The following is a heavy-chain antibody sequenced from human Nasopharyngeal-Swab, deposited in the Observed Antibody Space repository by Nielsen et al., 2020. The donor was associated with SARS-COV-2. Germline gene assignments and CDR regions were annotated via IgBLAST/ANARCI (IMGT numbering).Heavy chain of an antibody. J-gene: IGHJ4*02. V-gene: IGHV3-30*04. CDR1: GFTFSSYT. Sequence: GESLKISCAASGFTFSSYTIHWVRQDPGKGLEWVAVISYDASDKYYADSVKGRFTLSRDNSKSTVYLQMNSLRPEDTAVYYCARDRPHWGCDYWGQGTLVTVSS. CDR3: ARDRPHWGCDY. CDR2: ISYDASDK. D-gene: IGHD3-16*01.